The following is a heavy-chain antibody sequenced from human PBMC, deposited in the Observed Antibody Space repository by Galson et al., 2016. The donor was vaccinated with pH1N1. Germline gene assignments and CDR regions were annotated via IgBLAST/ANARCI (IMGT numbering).Heavy chain of an antibody. CDR3: AKDHCSHGDTNCFYFDL. D-gene: IGHD4-17*01. V-gene: IGHV3-9*01. J-gene: IGHJ2*01. CDR1: GFTFDAFA. Sequence: SLRLSCAASGFTFDAFAMHWVRQVPGKGLEWVSVITWNSHVIDYADSVKGRFTISRDNARNPLYLQMNNLRPEDTAFYYCAKDHCSHGDTNCFYFDLWGRGTLVTVSS. CDR2: ITWNSHVI.